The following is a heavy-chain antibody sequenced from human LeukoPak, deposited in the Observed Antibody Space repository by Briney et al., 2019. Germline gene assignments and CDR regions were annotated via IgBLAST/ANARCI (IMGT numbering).Heavy chain of an antibody. CDR1: GYTFTGYY. J-gene: IGHJ5*02. CDR2: INPNSGGT. D-gene: IGHD3-16*02. V-gene: IGHV1-2*06. Sequence: ASVKVSCKASGYTFTGYYMHWVRRAPGQGLEWMGRINPNSGGTNYAQKFQGRVTMTRDTSISTAYMELSRLRSDDTAVYYCARAGPVRDSFGGVIVWFDPWGQGTLVTVSS. CDR3: ARAGPVRDSFGGVIVWFDP.